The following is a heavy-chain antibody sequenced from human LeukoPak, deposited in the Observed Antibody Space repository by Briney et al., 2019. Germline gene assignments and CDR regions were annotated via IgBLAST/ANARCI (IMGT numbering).Heavy chain of an antibody. V-gene: IGHV3-23*01. Sequence: GGSLRLSCTASGFTFSSYTMTWVRQAPGKGLKWVSTITTGDGNTYYADSVKGRFTVSRDDSKNTLYLQMNSLRAEDTAGYYCAKDGGLWVSAHWGDSWGRGTLVTVSS. CDR3: AKDGGLWVSAHWGDS. D-gene: IGHD7-27*01. CDR2: ITTGDGNT. J-gene: IGHJ4*02. CDR1: GFTFSSYT.